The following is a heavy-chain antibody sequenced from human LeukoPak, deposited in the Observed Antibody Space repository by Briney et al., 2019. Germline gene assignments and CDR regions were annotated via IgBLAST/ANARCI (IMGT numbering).Heavy chain of an antibody. V-gene: IGHV1-69*06. CDR2: IIPIFGAP. J-gene: IGHJ4*02. Sequence: SVKVSCKASGGTFSSYAISWVRQAPGQGLEWMGKIIPIFGAPNNAQKFQGRLTITADKSTSTAYMELSSLRSEDTAIYYCATDYDILTGPPGYWGQGTLVTVSS. CDR1: GGTFSSYA. CDR3: ATDYDILTGPPGY. D-gene: IGHD3-9*01.